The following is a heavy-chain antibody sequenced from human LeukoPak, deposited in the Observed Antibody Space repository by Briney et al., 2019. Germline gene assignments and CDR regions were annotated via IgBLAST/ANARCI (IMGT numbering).Heavy chain of an antibody. Sequence: GESLKISCKGSGYSFTSYWIGWVRQMPGKGLGWMGIIYPGDSDTRYSPSFQGQVTISADKSISTAYLQWSSLKASDTAMYYCASTTGRSSGWIYGMDVWGKGTTVTVSS. J-gene: IGHJ6*04. CDR1: GYSFTSYW. CDR3: ASTTGRSSGWIYGMDV. D-gene: IGHD6-19*01. V-gene: IGHV5-51*01. CDR2: IYPGDSDT.